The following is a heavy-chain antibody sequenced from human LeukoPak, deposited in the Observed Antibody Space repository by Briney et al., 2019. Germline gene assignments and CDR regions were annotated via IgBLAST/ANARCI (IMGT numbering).Heavy chain of an antibody. CDR1: GFTFSSYA. CDR3: ARAATMVRGVIIPIYYYYGMDV. V-gene: IGHV4-34*01. Sequence: GSLRLSCAASGFTFSSYAMSWIRQPPGKGLEWIGEINHSGSTNYNPSLKSRVTISVDTSKNQFSLKLSSVTAADTAVYYCARAATMVRGVIIPIYYYYGMDVWGQGTTVTVSS. CDR2: INHSGST. J-gene: IGHJ6*02. D-gene: IGHD3-10*01.